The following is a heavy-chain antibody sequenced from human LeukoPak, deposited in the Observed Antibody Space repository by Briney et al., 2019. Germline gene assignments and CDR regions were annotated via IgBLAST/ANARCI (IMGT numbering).Heavy chain of an antibody. CDR3: ARDSPSAIFGVVTDY. D-gene: IGHD3-3*01. CDR2: IYYSGST. J-gene: IGHJ4*02. V-gene: IGHV4-39*07. CDR1: GGSISSSSYY. Sequence: SETLSLTCTVSGGSISSSSYYWGWIRQPPGKGLEWIESIYYSGSTYYNPSLKSRVTISVDTSKNQFSLKLSSVTAADTAVYYCARDSPSAIFGVVTDYWGQGTLVTVSS.